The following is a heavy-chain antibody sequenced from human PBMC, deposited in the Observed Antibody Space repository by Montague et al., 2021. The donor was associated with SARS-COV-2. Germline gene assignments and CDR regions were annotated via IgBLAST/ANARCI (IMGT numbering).Heavy chain of an antibody. J-gene: IGHJ4*02. V-gene: IGHV6-1*01. D-gene: IGHD3-10*01. CDR3: ARDGGINSRPRPHTFHY. Sequence: CAISGDSVSSHSAAWNWIRQSPSRGLEWLGRTYYRSKWYNDYAVSVKSRITINPDTSKSQFSLQLNSVTPEDTAVYYCARDGGINSRPRPHTFHYWGQGTLVTVSS. CDR2: TYYRSKWYN. CDR1: GDSVSSHSAA.